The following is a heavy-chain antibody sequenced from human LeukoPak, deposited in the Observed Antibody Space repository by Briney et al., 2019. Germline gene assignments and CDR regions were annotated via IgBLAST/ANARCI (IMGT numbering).Heavy chain of an antibody. CDR2: ISYDGSNK. CDR3: ARDLQLWAGDAFDI. J-gene: IGHJ3*02. Sequence: GSLRLSCAASGFTFSSYAMHWVRQAPGKGLEWVAVISYDGSNKYYADSVKGRFTISRDNSKNTLYLQMNSLRAEDTAVYYCARDLQLWAGDAFDIWGQGTMATVSS. V-gene: IGHV3-30-3*01. CDR1: GFTFSSYA. D-gene: IGHD5-18*01.